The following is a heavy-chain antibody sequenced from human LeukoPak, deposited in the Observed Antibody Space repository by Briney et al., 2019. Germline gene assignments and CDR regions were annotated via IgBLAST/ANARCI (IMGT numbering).Heavy chain of an antibody. CDR2: IWYDGSNK. CDR3: AKDQYYDSSGYYYVGAFDI. J-gene: IGHJ3*02. Sequence: PGGSLRLSCAASGFTFGSYGMHWVRQAPGKGLEWVAVIWYDGSNKYYADSVKGRFTISRDNSKNTLYLQMNSPRAEDTAVYYCAKDQYYDSSGYYYVGAFDIWGQGTMVTVSS. CDR1: GFTFGSYG. V-gene: IGHV3-30*02. D-gene: IGHD3-22*01.